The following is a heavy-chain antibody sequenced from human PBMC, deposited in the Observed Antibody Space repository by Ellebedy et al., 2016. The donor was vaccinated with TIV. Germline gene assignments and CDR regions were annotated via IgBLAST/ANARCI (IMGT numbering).Heavy chain of an antibody. CDR1: GFTVSSNY. J-gene: IGHJ2*01. CDR3: AKERGAGATDWYFDV. Sequence: GGSLRLXCAASGFTVSSNYMSWVRQAPGKGLEWVSAISDTGITEYYADSVKGRFSISRDNFNNTIHLQMSGLRADDTAVYYCAKERGAGATDWYFDVWGRGTLVTVS. CDR2: ISDTGITE. D-gene: IGHD1-26*01. V-gene: IGHV3-23*01.